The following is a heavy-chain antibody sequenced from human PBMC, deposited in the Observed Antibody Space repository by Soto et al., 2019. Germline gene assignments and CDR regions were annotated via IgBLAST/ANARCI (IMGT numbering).Heavy chain of an antibody. CDR1: GYMFTKSA. J-gene: IGHJ4*01. Sequence: QVHLVQSGAEVKKPGASVKVSCKASGYMFTKSAMHWVRQAPGQRLEWMGWISGDSGNTKYSPKLRDRVTITRDTSASTAYMELSSLRSEDTALYYCARDGVAAGNINFDYWGQGTLVTVSS. CDR3: ARDGVAAGNINFDY. CDR2: ISGDSGNT. V-gene: IGHV1-3*01. D-gene: IGHD6-19*01.